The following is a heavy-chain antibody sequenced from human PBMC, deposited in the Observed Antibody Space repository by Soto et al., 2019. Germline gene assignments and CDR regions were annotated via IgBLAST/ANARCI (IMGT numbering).Heavy chain of an antibody. Sequence: QVQLVQSGAEVKQSGSSVKVACKTSGGTLCTYAITWVRQAPGQGLEWLGGIIPIFGTTNYAQKFQGRVTITADESTSTAYMELSSLRSEDTAVYYCARVFSRSTTQRVYHYYSMDIWGQGTTVTVSS. V-gene: IGHV1-69*01. J-gene: IGHJ6*02. CDR2: IIPIFGTT. D-gene: IGHD6-6*01. CDR1: GGTLCTYA. CDR3: ARVFSRSTTQRVYHYYSMDI.